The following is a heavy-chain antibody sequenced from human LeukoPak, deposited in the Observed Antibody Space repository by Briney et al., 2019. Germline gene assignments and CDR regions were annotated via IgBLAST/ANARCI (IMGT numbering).Heavy chain of an antibody. V-gene: IGHV4-59*01. D-gene: IGHD3-9*01. Sequence: SETLSLTCTVSGGSISSYYGSWIRQPPGKGLEWIGYIYYSGSTNYNPSLKSRVTISVDTSKNQFSLKLSSVTAADTAVYYCARGELVRDILLEYYFDYWGQGTLVTVSS. CDR1: GGSISSYY. CDR2: IYYSGST. J-gene: IGHJ4*02. CDR3: ARGELVRDILLEYYFDY.